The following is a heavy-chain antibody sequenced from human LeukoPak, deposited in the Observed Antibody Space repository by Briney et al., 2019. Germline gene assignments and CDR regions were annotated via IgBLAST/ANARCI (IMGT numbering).Heavy chain of an antibody. CDR2: ISAYNGNT. CDR1: GYTFTSYG. CDR3: ARGVWELRSQDYYYYMDV. J-gene: IGHJ6*03. Sequence: ASVKVSCKASGYTFTSYGISWVRQAPGQGLEWMGWISAYNGNTNYAQKLQGRVTMTTDTSTSTAYMELSSLRSEDTAVYYCARGVWELRSQDYYYYMDVWGKGTTVTVSS. V-gene: IGHV1-18*01. D-gene: IGHD1-26*01.